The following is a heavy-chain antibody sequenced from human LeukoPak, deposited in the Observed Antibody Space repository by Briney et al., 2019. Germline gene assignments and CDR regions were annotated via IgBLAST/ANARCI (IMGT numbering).Heavy chain of an antibody. CDR2: IKSKTDGGTT. CDR3: TTDDYGDYPLFDY. V-gene: IGHV3-15*01. CDR1: GFTFSNAW. J-gene: IGHJ4*02. D-gene: IGHD4-17*01. Sequence: GGSLRLSCAASGFTFSNAWMSWVRQAPGKGLEWVGRIKSKTDGGTTDYAAPVKGRFTISRDDSKNTLYLQMNSLKTEDTAVYYRTTDDYGDYPLFDYWGQGTLVTVSS.